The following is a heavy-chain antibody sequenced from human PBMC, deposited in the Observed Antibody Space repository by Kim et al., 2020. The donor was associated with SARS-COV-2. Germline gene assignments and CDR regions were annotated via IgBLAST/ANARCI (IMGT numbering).Heavy chain of an antibody. CDR3: ARGGDDYSNPGMDY. J-gene: IGHJ4*02. V-gene: IGHV4-59*01. CDR2: IYYSGST. D-gene: IGHD4-4*01. Sequence: SETLSLTCTVSGGSISSYYWSWIRQPPGKGLEWIGYIYYSGSTNYNPSLKSRVTISVDTSKNQFSLKLSSVSAADTAVYYCARGGDDYSNPGMDYWGQGTLVTVSS. CDR1: GGSISSYY.